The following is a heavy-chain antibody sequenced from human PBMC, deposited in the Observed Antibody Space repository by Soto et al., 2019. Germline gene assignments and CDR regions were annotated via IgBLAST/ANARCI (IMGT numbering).Heavy chain of an antibody. CDR1: GFTSNNYA. J-gene: IGHJ4*02. CDR3: AKGRGGSGSLTPRVDF. D-gene: IGHD3-10*01. CDR2: ISGGGDTT. Sequence: PGGSLRLSCAASGFTSNNYAMTWVRQAPGKGPEWVSAISGGGDTTSYADSVKGRFTVSRDGSKNTLYLQMSSLRAEDTALYYCAKGRGGSGSLTPRVDFWGQGTLVTVSS. V-gene: IGHV3-23*01.